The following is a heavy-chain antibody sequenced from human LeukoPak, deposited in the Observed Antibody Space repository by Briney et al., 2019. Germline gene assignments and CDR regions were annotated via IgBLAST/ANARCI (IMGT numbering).Heavy chain of an antibody. CDR2: ISGSGGST. CDR3: AKGRGGGSYVRDRYYFDY. Sequence: PGGSLRLSCAASGFTFSSYAMSWVRQAPGKGLEWVSAISGSGGSTYYADSVKGRFTISRDNSKNTLYLQMNSLRAEDTAVYYCAKGRGGGSYVRDRYYFDYWGQGTLVTVSS. J-gene: IGHJ4*02. V-gene: IGHV3-23*01. D-gene: IGHD3-10*02. CDR1: GFTFSSYA.